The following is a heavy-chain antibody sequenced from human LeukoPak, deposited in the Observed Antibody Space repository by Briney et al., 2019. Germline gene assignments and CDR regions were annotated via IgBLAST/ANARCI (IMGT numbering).Heavy chain of an antibody. D-gene: IGHD2-8*01. CDR3: ASPMVYDTYYYYHGMDV. CDR2: IIPIFGTS. Sequence: SVKVSCKASGGTFSGYAINWVRQAPGQGLEWMGGIIPIFGTSNYAQRFQGRVTISADESTSTAYMELSSPRSEDTAVYYCASPMVYDTYYYYHGMDVWGQGTTVTVSS. V-gene: IGHV1-69*13. CDR1: GGTFSGYA. J-gene: IGHJ6*02.